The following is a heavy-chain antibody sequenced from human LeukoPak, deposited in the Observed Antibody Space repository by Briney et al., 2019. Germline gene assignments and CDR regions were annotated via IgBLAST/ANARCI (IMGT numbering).Heavy chain of an antibody. J-gene: IGHJ5*02. CDR1: GFTFSNYA. Sequence: PGGSLRLSCAASGFTFSNYAMSWVRQAPRKGLEWVSSISLSGGYTYYADSMKGRFTISRDNSKNTLYLQMNSLRAEDTALYYCAKDIRDSGNYGWFVPWGQGTLVTVSS. D-gene: IGHD1-26*01. CDR2: ISLSGGYT. V-gene: IGHV3-23*01. CDR3: AKDIRDSGNYGWFVP.